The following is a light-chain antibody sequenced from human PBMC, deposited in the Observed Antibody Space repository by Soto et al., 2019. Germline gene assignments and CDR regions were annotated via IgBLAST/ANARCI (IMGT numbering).Light chain of an antibody. J-gene: IGKJ1*01. CDR2: DVS. CDR1: QTISSW. CDR3: QHYNSYSEA. Sequence: DIQMTQSPSTLSASVGDRVTITCRASQTISSWLAWYQQKPGKAPKLLIYDVSSLESGVPSRFRGSGSGTEFTLTISSLKPDDFETYYCQHYNSYSEAFGQGTKVDIK. V-gene: IGKV1-5*01.